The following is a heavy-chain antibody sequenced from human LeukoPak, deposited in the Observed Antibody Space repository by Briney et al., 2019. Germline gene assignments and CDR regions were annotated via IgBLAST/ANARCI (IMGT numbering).Heavy chain of an antibody. Sequence: GGSLRLSCAASGFTFSSYTMNWVRQPPGKGLEWVSSISSRGGYISYTDSVKGRFAFSRDSAWNSVYLQMNSLRAEDTAVYYCAREHGWTHYIDSWGQGTLVTVSS. D-gene: IGHD3-10*01. CDR2: ISSRGGYI. CDR3: AREHGWTHYIDS. V-gene: IGHV3-21*06. J-gene: IGHJ4*02. CDR1: GFTFSSYT.